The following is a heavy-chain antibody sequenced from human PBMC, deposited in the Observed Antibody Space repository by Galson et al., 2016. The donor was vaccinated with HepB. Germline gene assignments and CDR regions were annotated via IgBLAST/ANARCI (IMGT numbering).Heavy chain of an antibody. Sequence: SETLSLTCTVSGDSISSSSYYWGWIRQPPGKALEWIGSIYYSGGSFHNPSLKSRVTISINTSTDQFSLKLASVTAADTAVYYCVRDSGWPGVSFDYWGQGSLVTVSS. CDR2: IYYSGGS. CDR1: GDSISSSSYY. J-gene: IGHJ4*02. V-gene: IGHV4-39*07. D-gene: IGHD6-19*01. CDR3: VRDSGWPGVSFDY.